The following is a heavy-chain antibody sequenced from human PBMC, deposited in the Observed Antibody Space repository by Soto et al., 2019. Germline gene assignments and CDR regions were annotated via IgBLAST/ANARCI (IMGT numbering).Heavy chain of an antibody. CDR2: IWYDGSNK. J-gene: IGHJ3*02. CDR3: ARGIVVVPAATRGTDAFDI. Sequence: QVQLVESGGGVVQPGRSLRLSCAASGFTFGSYGMHWVRQAPGKGLEWVAVIWYDGSNKYYADSVKGRFTISRDNSKSTLYLQMNSLRAEDTAVFYCARGIVVVPAATRGTDAFDIWGQGTMVTVSS. CDR1: GFTFGSYG. V-gene: IGHV3-33*01. D-gene: IGHD2-2*01.